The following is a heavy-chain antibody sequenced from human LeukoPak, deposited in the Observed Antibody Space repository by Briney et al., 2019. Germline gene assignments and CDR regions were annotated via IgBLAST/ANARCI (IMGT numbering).Heavy chain of an antibody. J-gene: IGHJ4*02. D-gene: IGHD6-19*01. V-gene: IGHV1-2*02. CDR2: INPNSGGT. CDR1: GYTFTGYY. Sequence: APVKVSCKASGYTFTGYYMHWVRQAPGQGLEWMGWINPNSGGTNYAQKFQGRVTMTRDTSISTAYMELSRLRSDDTAVYYCASVSSGWTYYFDYWGQGTLVTVSS. CDR3: ASVSSGWTYYFDY.